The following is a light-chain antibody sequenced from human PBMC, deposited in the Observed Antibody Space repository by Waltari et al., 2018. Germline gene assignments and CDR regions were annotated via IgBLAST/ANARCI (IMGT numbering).Light chain of an antibody. V-gene: IGLV2-14*01. CDR2: EVI. Sequence: QSALTQPTSVSRSLGQSITISYTGTSSHVGHYNSVSWYQHHPDNAPKLILYEVINRPSGVSTRFSGSKSGNTASLTISGLQAEDEAFYYCSSYTISSAIFIFGGGTKVTV. J-gene: IGLJ2*01. CDR3: SSYTISSAIFI. CDR1: SSHVGHYNS.